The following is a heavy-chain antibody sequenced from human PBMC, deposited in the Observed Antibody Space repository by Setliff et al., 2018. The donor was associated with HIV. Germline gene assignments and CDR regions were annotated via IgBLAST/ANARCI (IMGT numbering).Heavy chain of an antibody. CDR3: ARVQDDFGCYYYYMDV. D-gene: IGHD4-17*01. J-gene: IGHJ6*03. V-gene: IGHV4-34*01. CDR1: GGSFSGYY. CDR2: INHSGST. Sequence: SETLSLTCDVYGGSFSGYYWSWIRQPPGKGLEWIGEINHSGSTNYNPSLKSRVTILVDTSKNQFSLKVSSVTAADTAVYYCARVQDDFGCYYYYMDVWGKGTTVTVSS.